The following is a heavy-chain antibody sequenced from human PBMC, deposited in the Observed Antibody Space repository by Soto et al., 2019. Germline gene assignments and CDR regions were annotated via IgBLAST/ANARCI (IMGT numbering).Heavy chain of an antibody. CDR1: GGTFSSYA. CDR3: AREVAAAGGYYYYGMDV. Sequence: SVKVSCKASGGTFSSYAISWVRQAPGQGLEWMGGIIPIFGTANYAQKFQGRVTITADESTSTAYMELRSLRSDDTAVYYCAREVAAAGGYYYYGMDVWGQGTTVTVSS. J-gene: IGHJ6*02. CDR2: IIPIFGTA. V-gene: IGHV1-69*13. D-gene: IGHD6-13*01.